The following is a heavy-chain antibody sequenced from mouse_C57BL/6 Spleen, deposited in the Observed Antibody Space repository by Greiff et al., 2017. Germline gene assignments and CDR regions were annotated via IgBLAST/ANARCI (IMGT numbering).Heavy chain of an antibody. CDR1: GFTFSNYW. Sequence: EVQLVESGGGLVQPGGSMKLSCVASGFTFSNYWMNWVRQSPEKGLEWVAQIRLKSDNYATHYAESVKGRFTISRDDSKSSVYLQMNNLRAEDTGIYYCTTYDYEAYWGQGTLVTVSA. D-gene: IGHD2-4*01. V-gene: IGHV6-3*01. J-gene: IGHJ3*01. CDR2: IRLKSDNYAT. CDR3: TTYDYEAY.